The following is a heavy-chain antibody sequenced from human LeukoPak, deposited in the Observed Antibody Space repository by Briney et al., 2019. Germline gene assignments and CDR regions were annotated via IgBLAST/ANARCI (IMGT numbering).Heavy chain of an antibody. Sequence: GGSLRLSCAASGFIFSSYAMNWVRQAPGKGLEWVSAINDGGGRTYYADSVKGRFTISRDNSKNTLYLQMNSLRAEDTAIYYCAKVKWDSSGYFDYWGQGTLVTVSS. CDR3: AKVKWDSSGYFDY. V-gene: IGHV3-23*01. J-gene: IGHJ4*02. D-gene: IGHD3-22*01. CDR1: GFIFSSYA. CDR2: INDGGGRT.